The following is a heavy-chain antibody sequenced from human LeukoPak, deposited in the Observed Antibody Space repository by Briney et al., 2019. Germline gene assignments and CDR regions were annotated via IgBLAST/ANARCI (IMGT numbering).Heavy chain of an antibody. V-gene: IGHV3-23*01. D-gene: IGHD6-13*01. J-gene: IGHJ4*02. Sequence: PGGSLRLSCAASGFTFRSYAMSWVRQPPGKGLEWVPVISGSGTSTYYADSVKGRFTISRDNSKNTLYLQMTSLRGEDTAVYYCAKSFGPVIAAAGTGADWGQGTLVTVSS. CDR2: ISGSGTST. CDR3: AKSFGPVIAAAGTGAD. CDR1: GFTFRSYA.